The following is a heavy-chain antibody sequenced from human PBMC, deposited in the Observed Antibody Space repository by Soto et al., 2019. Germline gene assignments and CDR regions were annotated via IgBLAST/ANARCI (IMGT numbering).Heavy chain of an antibody. CDR2: IGGTGVNK. D-gene: IGHD3-10*01. V-gene: IGHV3-23*01. Sequence: GGSLRLSCAASGFTFTNYAMGWVRQAPGQGLEWVSIIGGTGVNKYYADSVKGRFTISRDNSRNTIYLQMNSLRAEDTALYYCVSYLTYIAGWDFAYWGQRAFVTVSA. CDR3: VSYLTYIAGWDFAY. CDR1: GFTFTNYA. J-gene: IGHJ4*02.